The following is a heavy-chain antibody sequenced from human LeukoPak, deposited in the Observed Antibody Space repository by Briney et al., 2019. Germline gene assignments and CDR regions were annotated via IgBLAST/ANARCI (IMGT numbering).Heavy chain of an antibody. CDR3: ARSFINYYGSGSPDY. Sequence: SETLSLTCTVSGGSISSYYWSWIRQPPGKGLEWIGYIYYSGSTNYNPSLKSRVTISVDTSKNQFSLKLSSVTAADTAVYYCARSFINYYGSGSPDYWGQGTLVTVSS. D-gene: IGHD3-10*01. J-gene: IGHJ4*02. V-gene: IGHV4-59*01. CDR2: IYYSGST. CDR1: GGSISSYY.